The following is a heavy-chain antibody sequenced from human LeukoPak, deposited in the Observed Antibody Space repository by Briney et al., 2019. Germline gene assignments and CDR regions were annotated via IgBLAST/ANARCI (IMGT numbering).Heavy chain of an antibody. D-gene: IGHD3/OR15-3a*01. Sequence: SETLSLTCTVSGASVSSSTYYWGWIRQPPGKGQEWIGSINNGGNTYYNPSLKSRVTLSVDTSKNQFSLKLSSVTAADTAVYYCARRRTGSYSDYWGQGTLVTVSS. CDR2: INNGGNT. J-gene: IGHJ4*02. CDR1: GASVSSSTYY. V-gene: IGHV4-39*01. CDR3: ARRRTGSYSDY.